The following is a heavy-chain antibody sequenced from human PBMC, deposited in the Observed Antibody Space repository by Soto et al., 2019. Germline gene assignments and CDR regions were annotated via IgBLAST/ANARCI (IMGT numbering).Heavy chain of an antibody. CDR2: IYSSGST. CDR1: GFTVSNNY. D-gene: IGHD3-9*01. J-gene: IGHJ4*02. CDR3: AKDVNYDILAGYYYY. V-gene: IGHV3-66*01. Sequence: GGSLRLSCAVSGFTVSNNYMSWVRQAPGKGLERVSIIYSSGSTYYADSVKDRFTISRDNSKNTPYLQMNSLRAEDTAVYYCAKDVNYDILAGYYYYWGQGTLVTVSS.